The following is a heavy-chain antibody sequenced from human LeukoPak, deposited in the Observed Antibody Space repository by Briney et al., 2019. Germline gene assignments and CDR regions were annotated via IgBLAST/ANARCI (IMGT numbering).Heavy chain of an antibody. J-gene: IGHJ3*02. CDR2: IIPIFGTA. D-gene: IGHD2-15*01. CDR3: AREGMDIVVVVAAMGAFDI. Sequence: SVKVSRKASGGTFSSYAISWVRQAPGQGLEWMGGIIPIFGTANYAQKFQGRVTITADKSTSTAYMELSSLRSEDTAVYYCAREGMDIVVVVAAMGAFDIWGQGTMVTVSS. CDR1: GGTFSSYA. V-gene: IGHV1-69*06.